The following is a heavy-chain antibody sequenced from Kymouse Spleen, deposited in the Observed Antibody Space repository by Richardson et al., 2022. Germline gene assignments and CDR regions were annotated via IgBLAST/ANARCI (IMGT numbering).Heavy chain of an antibody. CDR3: ARKGAYGSGSYFDY. J-gene: IGHJ4*02. CDR1: GGSFSGYY. CDR2: INHSGST. V-gene: IGHV4-34*01. Sequence: QVQLQQWGAGLLKPSETLSLTCAVYGGSFSGYYWSWIRQPPGKGLEWIGEINHSGSTNYNPSLKSRVTISVDTSKNQFSLKLSSVTAADTAVYYCARKGAYGSGSYFDYWGQGTLVTVSS. D-gene: IGHD3-10*01.